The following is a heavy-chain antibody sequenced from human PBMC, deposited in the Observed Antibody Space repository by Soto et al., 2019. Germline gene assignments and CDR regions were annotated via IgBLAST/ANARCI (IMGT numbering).Heavy chain of an antibody. D-gene: IGHD6-19*01. CDR3: AKEGTSGLYYFDY. CDR1: GLTFSNYA. CDR2: ISGSGDTS. Sequence: EVQLLESGGGLVQPGGSLRLSCAASGLTFSNYAISWVRQAPGKGLEWVSIISGSGDTSYYADSVKGRFTISRDNSRNTLYLQMNSLRAGDSAKYYCAKEGTSGLYYFDYWGPGTLVTVSS. J-gene: IGHJ4*02. V-gene: IGHV3-23*01.